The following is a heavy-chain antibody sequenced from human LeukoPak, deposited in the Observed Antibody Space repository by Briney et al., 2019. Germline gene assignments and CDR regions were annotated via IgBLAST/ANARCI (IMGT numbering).Heavy chain of an antibody. CDR3: ARQQRSAFDY. J-gene: IGHJ4*02. Sequence: SQTLSLTCAISGDSVSSNTPAWNWLRQSPSRGLEWLGRTYYRSKWYNDYAVSVRSRITINPDTAKNQFSLQLSSVTPEDTAVYYCARQQRSAFDYWGQGTLVTVSS. V-gene: IGHV6-1*01. CDR2: TYYRSKWYN. D-gene: IGHD1-26*01. CDR1: GDSVSSNTPA.